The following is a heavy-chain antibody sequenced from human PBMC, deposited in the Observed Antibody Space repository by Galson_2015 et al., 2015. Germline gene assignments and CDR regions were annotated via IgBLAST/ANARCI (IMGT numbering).Heavy chain of an antibody. J-gene: IGHJ4*02. CDR1: GYTFTGHY. D-gene: IGHD5-24*01. V-gene: IGHV1-2*04. CDR3: ARQTADGYKLDF. CDR2: LHPNSANT. Sequence: SVKVSCKASGYTFTGHYLHWVRQAPGQGLEWMGWLHPNSANTNYAQNFQAWVTMTWDTSISTAYLEVSRLRSDDTAVYYCARQTADGYKLDFWGQGTLVTASS.